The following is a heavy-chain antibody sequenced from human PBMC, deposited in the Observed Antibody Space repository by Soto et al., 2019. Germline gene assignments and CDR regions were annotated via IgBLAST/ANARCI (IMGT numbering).Heavy chain of an antibody. J-gene: IGHJ4*01. CDR3: ARDPSPYTSGWYGIGF. CDR1: GFMFSAYA. D-gene: IGHD6-19*01. CDR2: ISYDGTNK. V-gene: IGHV3-30*04. Sequence: GGSLRLSCAASGFMFSAYAMLWVRQAPGKGLEWVAAISYDGTNKYYADSIKGRFTISRDNSANTLFLQVNSLRREDTAMYYCARDPSPYTSGWYGIGFWGQGTLVTVSS.